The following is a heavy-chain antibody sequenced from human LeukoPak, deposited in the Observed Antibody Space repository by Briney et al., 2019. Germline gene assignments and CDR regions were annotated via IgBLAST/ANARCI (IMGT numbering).Heavy chain of an antibody. V-gene: IGHV3-7*01. J-gene: IGHJ4*02. Sequence: GGSLRLSCAASGFTFSDYWMSWVRQAPGKGLEWVASMKKDGSDEKYVDSVKGRFTISRDKAKNVLFLQMHRLKDKDTAVYFCGRVHEGSVYRPTEYWGQGTMVTVST. CDR1: GFTFSDYW. CDR2: MKKDGSDE. D-gene: IGHD5/OR15-5a*01. CDR3: GRVHEGSVYRPTEY.